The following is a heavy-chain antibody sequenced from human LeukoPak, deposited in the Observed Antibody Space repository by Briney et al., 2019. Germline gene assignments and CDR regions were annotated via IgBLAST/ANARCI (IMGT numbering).Heavy chain of an antibody. V-gene: IGHV1-2*02. CDR2: INPNSGGT. CDR3: ARTLSPYYDILTGYYHSFDY. J-gene: IGHJ4*02. CDR1: GYTFTGYY. D-gene: IGHD3-9*01. Sequence: ASVKVSCKASGYTFTGYYMHWVRRAPGQGLEWMGWINPNSGGTNYAQKFQGRVTMTRDTSISTAYMELSRLRPDDTAVYYCARTLSPYYDILTGYYHSFDYWGQGTLVTVSS.